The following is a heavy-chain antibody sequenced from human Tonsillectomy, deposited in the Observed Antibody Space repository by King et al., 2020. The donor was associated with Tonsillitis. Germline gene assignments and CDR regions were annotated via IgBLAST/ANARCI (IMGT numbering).Heavy chain of an antibody. CDR1: GFTVSSNY. CDR2: FYSGGST. J-gene: IGHJ4*02. D-gene: IGHD1-26*01. Sequence: VQLVESGGGLIQPGGSLRLSCAASGFTVSSNYMSLVRQAPGKGLAWVSVFYSGGSTYYADSVKGRFTISRDNSKNTLYLQMNSLRAEDTAVYYCARDLSGSVDYWGQGTLVTVSS. CDR3: ARDLSGSVDY. V-gene: IGHV3-53*01.